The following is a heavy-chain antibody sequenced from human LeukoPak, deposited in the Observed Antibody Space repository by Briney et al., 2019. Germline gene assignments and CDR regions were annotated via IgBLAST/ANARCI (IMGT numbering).Heavy chain of an antibody. CDR3: AKEMAWGYYYDSSPSPIDY. CDR1: GFTFSSYA. V-gene: IGHV3-30-3*01. Sequence: GGSLRLSCAASGFTFSSYAMHWVRQAPGKGLEWVAVISYDGSNKYYADSVKGRFTISRDNSKNTLYLQMNSLRAEDTAVYYCAKEMAWGYYYDSSPSPIDYWGQGTLVTVSS. J-gene: IGHJ4*02. CDR2: ISYDGSNK. D-gene: IGHD3-22*01.